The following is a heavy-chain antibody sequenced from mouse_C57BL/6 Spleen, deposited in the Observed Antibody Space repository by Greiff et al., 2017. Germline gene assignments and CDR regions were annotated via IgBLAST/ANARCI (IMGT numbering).Heavy chain of an antibody. CDR2: INPNNGGT. J-gene: IGHJ1*03. Sequence: EVQLQQSGPELVKPGASVKMSCKASGYTFTDYNMHWVKQSHGKSLEWIGYINPNNGGTSYNKKFKGKATLTVNKSSSTAYMELRSLTSEDAAVYYCARGILLYFDVWGTGTTVTVSS. CDR1: GYTFTDYN. D-gene: IGHD1-1*01. V-gene: IGHV1-22*01. CDR3: ARGILLYFDV.